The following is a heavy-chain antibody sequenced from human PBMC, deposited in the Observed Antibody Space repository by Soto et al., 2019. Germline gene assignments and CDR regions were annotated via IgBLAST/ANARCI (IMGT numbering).Heavy chain of an antibody. CDR3: VKVSRWCSSTSCYNWFDP. Sequence: LRLSCSASGFTFSNYAMHWVRQAPGKGLEYVSAITSNGGSTYYADSVKGRFTISRDNSKNTLYLQMSSLRVEDTAVYYCVKVSRWCSSTSCYNWFDPWGQGTLVTVSS. V-gene: IGHV3-64D*06. CDR1: GFTFSNYA. J-gene: IGHJ5*02. CDR2: ITSNGGST. D-gene: IGHD2-2*01.